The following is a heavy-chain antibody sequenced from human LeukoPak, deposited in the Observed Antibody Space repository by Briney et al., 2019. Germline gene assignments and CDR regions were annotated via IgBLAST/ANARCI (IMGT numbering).Heavy chain of an antibody. CDR3: ASTDVTVTRFDP. J-gene: IGHJ5*02. CDR1: GFTFSDYY. CDR2: ISSSGSTI. Sequence: PGGSLRLYCAASGFTFSDYYMSWIRQAPGKGPEWVSYISSSGSTIYYADSVKGRFTISRDNAKNSLYLQMNSLRAEDTAVYYCASTDVTVTRFDPWGQGTLVTVSS. V-gene: IGHV3-11*01. D-gene: IGHD4-17*01.